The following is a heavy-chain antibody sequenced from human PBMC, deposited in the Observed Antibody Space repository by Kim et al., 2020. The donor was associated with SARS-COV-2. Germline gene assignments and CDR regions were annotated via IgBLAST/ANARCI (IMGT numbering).Heavy chain of an antibody. CDR2: ISWNSGSI. V-gene: IGHV3-9*01. J-gene: IGHJ4*02. CDR1: GFTFDDYA. Sequence: GGSLRLSCAASGFTFDDYAMHWVRQAPGKGLEWVSGISWNSGSIGYADSVKGRFTISRDNAKNSLYLQMNSLRAEDTALYYCAKHSSSGGDFGYYFDYWGQGTLVTVSS. CDR3: AKHSSSGGDFGYYFDY. D-gene: IGHD6-6*01.